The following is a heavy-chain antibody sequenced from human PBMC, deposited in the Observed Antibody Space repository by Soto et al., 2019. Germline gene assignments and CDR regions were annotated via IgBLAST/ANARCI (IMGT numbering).Heavy chain of an antibody. D-gene: IGHD3-3*02. Sequence: SETLSLTCTVSGDSIISSDFYWGWVRQPPGKGLEWIGSIYYLGSSYYNPSLKSRVTMSVDTSKNQFSLRLRSVTAADTALYFCARHSLALRKNNWFDPWGQGIMVTISS. V-gene: IGHV4-39*01. CDR1: GDSIISSDFY. CDR3: ARHSLALRKNNWFDP. J-gene: IGHJ5*02. CDR2: IYYLGSS.